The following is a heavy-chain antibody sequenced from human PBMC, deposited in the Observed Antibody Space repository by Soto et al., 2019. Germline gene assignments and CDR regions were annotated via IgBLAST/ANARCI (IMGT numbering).Heavy chain of an antibody. Sequence: GGSLRLSCAASGFTFSSYAMHWVRQAPGKGLEWVAVISYDGSNKYYADSVKGRFTISRDNSKNKLYLQMNGLRAEDTAVYYCARDGSDILTGYFFDYWGQGTLVTVSS. D-gene: IGHD3-9*01. J-gene: IGHJ4*02. CDR1: GFTFSSYA. CDR2: ISYDGSNK. CDR3: ARDGSDILTGYFFDY. V-gene: IGHV3-30-3*01.